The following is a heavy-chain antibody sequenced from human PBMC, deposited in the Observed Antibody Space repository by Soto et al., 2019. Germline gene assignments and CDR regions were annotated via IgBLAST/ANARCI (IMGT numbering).Heavy chain of an antibody. CDR2: IYWDDDK. D-gene: IGHD3-9*01. Sequence: QITLEESGPTLVKPTQTLTLTCTFSGFSLDTSGVGVGWNRQPPGKTLEWLALIYWDDDKRYSPSLNSRLTITKDTSKNQVVLRMTNVDPVDTATYYCAHIFDFDWVWAFEYWGQGALVTVSS. V-gene: IGHV2-5*02. CDR3: AHIFDFDWVWAFEY. J-gene: IGHJ4*02. CDR1: GFSLDTSGVG.